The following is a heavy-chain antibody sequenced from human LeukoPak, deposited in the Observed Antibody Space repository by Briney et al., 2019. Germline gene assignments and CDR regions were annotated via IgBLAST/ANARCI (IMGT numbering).Heavy chain of an antibody. CDR1: GFILRSYA. Sequence: PGGSLRLSCEASGFILRSYAMHWVRQAPGKGLEWVAFTQHDGDDKYYADSVKGRFTISRDNSKNTLYLQMNSLRAEDTAVYYCAKEGVVKEKGGAFDIWGQGTMVTVSS. CDR2: TQHDGDDK. V-gene: IGHV3-30*02. CDR3: AKEGVVKEKGGAFDI. D-gene: IGHD3-3*01. J-gene: IGHJ3*02.